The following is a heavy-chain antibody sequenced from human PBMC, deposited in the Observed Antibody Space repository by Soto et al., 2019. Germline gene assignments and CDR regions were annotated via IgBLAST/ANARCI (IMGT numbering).Heavy chain of an antibody. CDR2: IYPGDSDT. CDR3: ERLDSSSSPGEIYYHCGMDV. D-gene: IGHD6-6*01. Sequence: GESLKIACMGSAYSLTSYWIGGVRQMRGKGLEWMGIIYPGDSDTRYNTSFQGQVTIAADKSISTAYLQWSRLEASDTAMYYCERLDSSSSPGEIYYHCGMDVWGKGPRSTVSS. CDR1: AYSLTSYW. V-gene: IGHV5-51*01. J-gene: IGHJ6*04.